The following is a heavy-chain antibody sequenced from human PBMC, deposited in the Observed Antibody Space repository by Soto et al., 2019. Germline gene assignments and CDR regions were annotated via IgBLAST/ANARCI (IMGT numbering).Heavy chain of an antibody. J-gene: IGHJ3*02. CDR1: GGSISSGGYY. D-gene: IGHD2-15*01. Sequence: SETLSLTCTVSGGSISSGGYYWSWIRQHPGKGLEWIGYIYYSGSTYYNPSLKSRVTISVDTSKNQFSLKLSSVTAADTAVYYCARDAFYCSGGSCYAADAFDIWGQGTMVTVSS. CDR2: IYYSGST. V-gene: IGHV4-31*03. CDR3: ARDAFYCSGGSCYAADAFDI.